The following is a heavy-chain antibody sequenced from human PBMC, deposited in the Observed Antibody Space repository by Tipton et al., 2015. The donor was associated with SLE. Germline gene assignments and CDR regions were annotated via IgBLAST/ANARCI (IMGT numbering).Heavy chain of an antibody. D-gene: IGHD3-22*01. Sequence: SLRLSCAASGFTFGSYWMHWVRQAPGKGLVWVSRISRDGSSTYYADSVKGRFTISRDNAKNTLYLQMNSLRAEDTAVYYCGRGVYYESSVGMDVWGQGTTVTVSS. J-gene: IGHJ6*02. CDR3: GRGVYYESSVGMDV. CDR2: ISRDGSST. CDR1: GFTFGSYW. V-gene: IGHV3-74*01.